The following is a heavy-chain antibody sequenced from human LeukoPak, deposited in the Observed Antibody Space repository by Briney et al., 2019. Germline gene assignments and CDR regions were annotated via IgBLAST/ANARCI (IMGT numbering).Heavy chain of an antibody. CDR2: MNPNSGNT. D-gene: IGHD3-22*01. CDR1: GYTFTGYY. V-gene: IGHV1-8*03. Sequence: ASVKVSCKASGYTFTGYYMHWVRQAPGQGLEWMGWMNPNSGNTGYAQKFQGRVTITRNTSINTAYMELSSLRSEDTAVYYCAREFYYDSSGPFAFDIWGQGTMVTVSS. J-gene: IGHJ3*02. CDR3: AREFYYDSSGPFAFDI.